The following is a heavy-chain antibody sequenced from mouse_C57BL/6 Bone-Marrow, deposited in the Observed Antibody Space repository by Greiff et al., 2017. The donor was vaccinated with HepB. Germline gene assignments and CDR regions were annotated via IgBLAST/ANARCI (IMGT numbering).Heavy chain of an antibody. CDR3: ARGTTVVARDY. V-gene: IGHV1-64*01. J-gene: IGHJ2*01. CDR2: IHPNSGST. Sequence: VQLQQPGAELVKPGASVKLSCKASGYTFTSYWIHWVKQRPGQGLEWIGMIHPNSGSTNYNEKFKSKATLTVDKSSSTAYMQLSSLTSEDSAVYYCARGTTVVARDYWGQGTTLTVSS. CDR1: GYTFTSYW. D-gene: IGHD1-1*01.